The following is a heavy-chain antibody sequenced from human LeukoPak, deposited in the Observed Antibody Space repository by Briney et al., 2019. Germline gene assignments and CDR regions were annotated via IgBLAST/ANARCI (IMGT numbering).Heavy chain of an antibody. CDR3: ARHVDYYASGTYYAYGLDV. D-gene: IGHD3-10*01. CDR2: IHPGESDT. V-gene: IGHV5-51*01. CDR1: GYSFGTHW. J-gene: IGHJ6*02. Sequence: GESLKVSCKGSGYSFGTHWIGWVRQMPGKDLEWMGIIHPGESDTRYNPSFQGQITMAADKSLSPAYLQWRSLRASDTALYYCARHVDYYASGTYYAYGLDVWGQGTTVTVSS.